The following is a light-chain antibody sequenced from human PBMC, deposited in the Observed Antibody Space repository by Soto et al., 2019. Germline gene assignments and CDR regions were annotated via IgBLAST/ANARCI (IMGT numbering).Light chain of an antibody. CDR2: AVT. CDR3: SSYTSSTTI. J-gene: IGLJ1*01. CDR1: SSDVGGYNY. V-gene: IGLV2-14*01. Sequence: LTQPASVSGSPGQSITISCTGTSSDVGGYNYVSWYQQHPGKAPKLMIYAVTDRPSGVSSRFSGSKSGNTASLTISGLQAEEEADYYCSSYTSSTTIFGNATKVTV.